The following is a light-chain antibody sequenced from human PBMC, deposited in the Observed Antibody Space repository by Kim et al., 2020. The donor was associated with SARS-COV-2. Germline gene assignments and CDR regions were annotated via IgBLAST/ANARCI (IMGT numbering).Light chain of an antibody. CDR1: NIGSKS. V-gene: IGLV3-21*04. CDR3: QVWDSSSYV. CDR2: YDS. Sequence: ATEKTARITDGENNIGSKSVHRYQKKPGQAPVMVIYYDSDRPSGIPERFSGSNSGNTATLTISRVEAGDEADYYCQVWDSSSYVFGTGTKVTVL. J-gene: IGLJ1*01.